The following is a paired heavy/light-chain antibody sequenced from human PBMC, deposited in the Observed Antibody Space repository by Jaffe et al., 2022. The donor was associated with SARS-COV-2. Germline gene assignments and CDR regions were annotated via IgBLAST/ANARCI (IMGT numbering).Heavy chain of an antibody. J-gene: IGHJ4*02. D-gene: IGHD3-10*01. Sequence: QLQLQESGPGLVKPSETLSLTCTVSGGSISSSSYYWGWIRQPPGKGLEWIGSIYYSGSTYYNPSLKSRVTISVDTSKNQFSLKLSSVTAADTAVYYCARHVVGEIGYWGQGTLVTVSS. V-gene: IGHV4-39*01. CDR1: GGSISSSSYY. CDR3: ARHVVGEIGY. CDR2: IYYSGST.
Light chain of an antibody. Sequence: EIVLTQSPDFQSVTPKEKVTITCRASQSIGSSLHWYQQKPDQSPKLLIKYASQSISGVPSRFSGSGSGTDFTLTINSLEAEDAAAYYCHQSSSLPWTFGQGTKVEIK. J-gene: IGKJ1*01. V-gene: IGKV6D-21*02. CDR1: QSIGSS. CDR3: HQSSSLPWT. CDR2: YAS.